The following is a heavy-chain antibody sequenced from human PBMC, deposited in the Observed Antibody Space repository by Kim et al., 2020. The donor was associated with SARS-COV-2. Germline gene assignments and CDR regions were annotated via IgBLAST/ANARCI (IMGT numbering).Heavy chain of an antibody. CDR3: TTDLGIYGLDV. V-gene: IGHV3-15*01. D-gene: IGHD7-27*01. CDR1: RFTFSSAW. Sequence: GGSLRLSCVDSRFTFSSAWMTWVRQAPGKGLEWLGRIKSKTDGETTDYAAPVKGRFTISRDDSKSTLYLQMNSLKSEDTAVYSCTTDLGIYGLDVWAQGPRSPSP. J-gene: IGHJ6*02. CDR2: IKSKTDGETT.